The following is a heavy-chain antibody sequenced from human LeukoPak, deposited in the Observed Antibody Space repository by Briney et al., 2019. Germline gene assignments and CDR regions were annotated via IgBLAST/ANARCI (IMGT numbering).Heavy chain of an antibody. CDR1: GFTVSNNY. Sequence: GGSLRLSRAASGFTVSNNYISWVRQAPGKGLEWVSVIHSDGSTYYADSVKDRFTISRDNSRNTLYLQMNSLRAEDTAVYYCARQLFISTSFYYIFDFWGQGTPVTVSS. V-gene: IGHV3-66*04. D-gene: IGHD2/OR15-2a*01. J-gene: IGHJ4*02. CDR2: IHSDGST. CDR3: ARQLFISTSFYYIFDF.